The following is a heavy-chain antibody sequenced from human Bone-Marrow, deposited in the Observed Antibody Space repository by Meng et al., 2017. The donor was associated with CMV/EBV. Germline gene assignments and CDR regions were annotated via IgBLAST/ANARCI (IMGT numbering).Heavy chain of an antibody. V-gene: IGHV4-39*07. J-gene: IGHJ6*02. CDR1: GGSISSSSYH. CDR3: ARDLYNCSSTSCYRGMDV. Sequence: GSLRLSCTVSGGSISSSSYHWGWIRQPPGRGLEWIGSFYYSGTTYYNPSLKSRVTISVDASKNQFSLRLSSVTAADTAVYYCARDLYNCSSTSCYRGMDVWGQGTTVTVSS. D-gene: IGHD2-2*01. CDR2: FYYSGTT.